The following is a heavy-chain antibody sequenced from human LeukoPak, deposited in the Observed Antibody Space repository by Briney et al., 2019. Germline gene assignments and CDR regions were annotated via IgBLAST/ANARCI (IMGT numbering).Heavy chain of an antibody. CDR3: ARLTGDDDGLEI. CDR2: VNPNSGGT. V-gene: IGHV1-2*06. D-gene: IGHD7-27*01. CDR1: GYTFTDYY. J-gene: IGHJ3*02. Sequence: GSVKVSCKASGYTFTDYYMHWVRQAPGQGLEWMGRVNPNSGGTDLAQKFQGRVTMTGDSSISTAYMALSRLISDDTAVYYCARLTGDDDGLEIWGQGTLVTISP.